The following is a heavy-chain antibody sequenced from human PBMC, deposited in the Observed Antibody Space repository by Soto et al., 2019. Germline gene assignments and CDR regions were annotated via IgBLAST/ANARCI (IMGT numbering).Heavy chain of an antibody. J-gene: IGHJ5*02. CDR1: GFTFSSYG. Sequence: GGSLRLSCAASGFTFSSYGMHWVRQAPGKGLEWVAVISYDGSNKYYADSVKGRFTISRDNSKNTLYLQMNSLRAEDTAVYYCAKDALPPAMMGWFDPWGQGTLVTVSS. CDR3: AKDALPPAMMGWFDP. D-gene: IGHD2-2*01. V-gene: IGHV3-30*18. CDR2: ISYDGSNK.